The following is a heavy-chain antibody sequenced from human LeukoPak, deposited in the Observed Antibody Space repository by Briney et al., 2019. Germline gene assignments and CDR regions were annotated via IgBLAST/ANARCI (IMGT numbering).Heavy chain of an antibody. V-gene: IGHV4-61*01. CDR2: IYYSGST. D-gene: IGHD3-10*01. J-gene: IGHJ4*02. CDR3: ARDGWFGEGDYFDY. CDR1: GGFVSSGSYY. Sequence: SETLSLTCTVSGGFVSSGSYYWSWIRQPPGKGLEWIGYIYYSGSTNFNPSLKSRVTISVDTSKNQFSLKLSSVTAADTAVYYCARDGWFGEGDYFDYWGQGTLVTVSS.